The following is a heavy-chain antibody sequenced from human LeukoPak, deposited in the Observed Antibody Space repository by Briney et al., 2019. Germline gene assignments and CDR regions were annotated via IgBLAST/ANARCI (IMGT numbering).Heavy chain of an antibody. CDR2: IIPIFGTA. D-gene: IGHD1-26*01. Sequence: GASVKVSCKASGGTFSSYAISWVRQAPGQGLEWMGGIIPIFGTANYAQKFQDRVTITADKSTGTAYTELSSLRSEDTAVYYCARDEGAKIAFHIWGQGTMVTVSS. J-gene: IGHJ3*02. CDR3: ARDEGAKIAFHI. CDR1: GGTFSSYA. V-gene: IGHV1-69*06.